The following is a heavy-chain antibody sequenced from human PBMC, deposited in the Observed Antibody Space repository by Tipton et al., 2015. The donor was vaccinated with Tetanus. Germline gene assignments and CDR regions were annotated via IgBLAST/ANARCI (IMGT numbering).Heavy chain of an antibody. CDR1: GGSISSGDYY. Sequence: LRLSCTVSGGSISSGDYYWSWIRQSPGKGLEWIGYISSSGDTHYHPSLKSRVTMSVDTSKNQFSLTLSSVTAADTAVYYCARGGKLGLGYFDLWGRGTLVTVSS. V-gene: IGHV4-30-4*01. D-gene: IGHD7-27*01. CDR2: ISSSGDT. J-gene: IGHJ2*01. CDR3: ARGGKLGLGYFDL.